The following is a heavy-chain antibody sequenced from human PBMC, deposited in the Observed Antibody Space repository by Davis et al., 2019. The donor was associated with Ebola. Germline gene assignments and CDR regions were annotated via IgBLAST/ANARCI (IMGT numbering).Heavy chain of an antibody. V-gene: IGHV1-2*06. CDR3: ARVGEWFGELLYRADWFDP. CDR1: GYTFTGYY. D-gene: IGHD3-10*01. CDR2: INPNSGGT. Sequence: ASVKVSCKASGYTFTGYYMHWVRQAPRQGLEWMGRINPNSGGTNYAQKFQGRVTMTRDTSISTAYMELSRLRSDDTAVYYCARVGEWFGELLYRADWFDPWGQGTLVTVSS. J-gene: IGHJ5*02.